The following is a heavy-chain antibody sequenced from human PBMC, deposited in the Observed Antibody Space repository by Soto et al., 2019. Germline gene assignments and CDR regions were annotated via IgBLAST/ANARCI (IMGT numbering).Heavy chain of an antibody. V-gene: IGHV1-69*01. Sequence: QVQLVQSGAEVRKPGSSVRVSCKASGGTFNTYAISWVRQAPGQGLEWLGGIIPLFPTANYAQKFQGRVTITADESTSTAYMELSGLRSEDTAVYFCAREPPRTAMIKFAVDIWGQATMVTVSS. CDR3: AREPPRTAMIKFAVDI. CDR2: IIPLFPTA. D-gene: IGHD5-18*01. CDR1: GGTFNTYA. J-gene: IGHJ3*02.